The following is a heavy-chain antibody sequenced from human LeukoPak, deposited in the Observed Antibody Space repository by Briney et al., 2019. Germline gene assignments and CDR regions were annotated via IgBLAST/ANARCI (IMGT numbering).Heavy chain of an antibody. D-gene: IGHD6-6*01. CDR2: IYYSGST. J-gene: IGHJ4*02. V-gene: IGHV4-59*01. CDR3: ARGWRYSSSLYYFDY. Sequence: SETLSLTCTVSGGSISSYYWSWIRQPPGKGLEWIGYIYYSGSTNYNPSLKSRVTISVDTSKNQFSLKLSSVAAADTAVYYCARGWRYSSSLYYFDYWGQGTLVTVSS. CDR1: GGSISSYY.